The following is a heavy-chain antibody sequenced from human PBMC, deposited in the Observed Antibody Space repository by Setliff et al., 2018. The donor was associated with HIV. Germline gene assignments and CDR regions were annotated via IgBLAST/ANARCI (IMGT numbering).Heavy chain of an antibody. CDR3: ARRAFYNSDGNYYFDY. Sequence: GESLKISCKGSGYSFTSYRIGWVRQMPGKGLEWMGIIYPGDSDTRYSPSFQGQVTISADKSISTAYLQWSSLKASDTAMYYCARRAFYNSDGNYYFDYWGQGTLVTVSS. CDR2: IYPGDSDT. D-gene: IGHD1-7*01. CDR1: GYSFTSYR. V-gene: IGHV5-51*01. J-gene: IGHJ4*02.